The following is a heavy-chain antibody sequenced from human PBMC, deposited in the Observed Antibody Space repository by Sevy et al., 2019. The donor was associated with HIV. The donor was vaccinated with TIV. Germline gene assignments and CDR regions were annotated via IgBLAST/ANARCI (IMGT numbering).Heavy chain of an antibody. V-gene: IGHV3-21*06. J-gene: IGHJ4*02. CDR3: ARGPPDGSYDYFDY. Sequence: GGSLRLSCAASGFTFITYNMIWVRQAPGKGLEWVSSVSGSSNYIYYAESLKGRFIISRDNAKNTLYLQINSLRADDTAVYYCARGPPDGSYDYFDYWGQGTLVTVSS. D-gene: IGHD1-26*01. CDR2: VSGSSNYI. CDR1: GFTFITYN.